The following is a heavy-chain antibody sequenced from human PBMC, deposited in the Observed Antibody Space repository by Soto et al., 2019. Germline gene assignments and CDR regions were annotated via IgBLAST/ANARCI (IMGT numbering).Heavy chain of an antibody. V-gene: IGHV1-69*06. Sequence: SVKVSCKASGGTFSSYAISWVRQAPGQGLEWMGGIIPIFGTANYAQKFQGRVTITADKSTSTAYVELSSLRSEDTAVYYCALPTDHYDSRGSYNWCEHWGEGILVSVSA. CDR2: IIPIFGTA. CDR3: ALPTDHYDSRGSYNWCEH. J-gene: IGHJ5*02. CDR1: GGTFSSYA. D-gene: IGHD3-22*01.